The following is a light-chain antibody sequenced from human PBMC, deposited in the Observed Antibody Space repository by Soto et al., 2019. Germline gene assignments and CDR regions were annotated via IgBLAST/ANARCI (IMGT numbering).Light chain of an antibody. J-gene: IGKJ1*01. CDR1: QTISSW. Sequence: DIQMTQSPSTLSGSVGDRVTITCRASQTISSWLAWYQQKPGKAPKLLIYKASTLKSGVPSRVSGSGSGTEFTLNISRLQPDDFATYYCQHYNSYSEAFGQGTKVDIK. V-gene: IGKV1-5*03. CDR3: QHYNSYSEA. CDR2: KAS.